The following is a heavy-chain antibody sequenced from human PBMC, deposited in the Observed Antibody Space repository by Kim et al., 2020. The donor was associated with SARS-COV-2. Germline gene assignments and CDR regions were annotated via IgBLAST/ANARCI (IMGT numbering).Heavy chain of an antibody. V-gene: IGHV3-23*01. CDR1: GFTFSSYA. D-gene: IGHD3-16*02. CDR2: ISGSGGST. J-gene: IGHJ4*02. Sequence: GGSLRLSCAASGFTFSSYAMSWVRQAPGKGLEWVSAISGSGGSTYYADSVKGRFTISRDNSKNTLYLQMNSLRAEDTAVYYCAKDKIYLGEGMAYYFDYWGQGTLVTVSS. CDR3: AKDKIYLGEGMAYYFDY.